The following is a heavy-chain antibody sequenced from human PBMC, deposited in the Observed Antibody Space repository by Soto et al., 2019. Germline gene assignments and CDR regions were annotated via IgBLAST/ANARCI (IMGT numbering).Heavy chain of an antibody. CDR2: IYYSGST. CDR3: ARSHCTGGSCYSGAFDI. J-gene: IGHJ3*02. D-gene: IGHD2-15*01. Sequence: PSETLSLTCIVSGGSISSGGYYWSWIRQHPGKGLEWIGYIYYSGSTYFNPSLKSRVTISVDTSKSTFSLKLSSVTAADTAVYYCARSHCTGGSCYSGAFDIWGQGTMVTVSS. CDR1: GGSISSGGYY. V-gene: IGHV4-31*03.